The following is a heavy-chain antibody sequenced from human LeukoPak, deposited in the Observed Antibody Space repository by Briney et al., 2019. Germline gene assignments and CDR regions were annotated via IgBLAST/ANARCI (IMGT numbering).Heavy chain of an antibody. D-gene: IGHD1/OR15-1a*01. CDR1: GYTFTDHY. V-gene: IGHV1-2*02. Sequence: GASVKVSCKASGYTFTDHYLHWVRQAPGQGLECVGWINPTSGRTNYAQKFHDRVTLARDTSNNTSYMELTRLTSDDTAVYFCAREFRTTTWSYDAFDLWGQGTMVTVSS. CDR3: AREFRTTTWSYDAFDL. CDR2: INPTSGRT. J-gene: IGHJ3*01.